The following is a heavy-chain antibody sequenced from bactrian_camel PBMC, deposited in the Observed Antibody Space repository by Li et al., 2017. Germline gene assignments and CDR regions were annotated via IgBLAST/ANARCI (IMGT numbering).Heavy chain of an antibody. D-gene: IGHD1*01. J-gene: IGHJ4*01. CDR1: GYTYCSDN. Sequence: HVQLVESGGGSVPAGGSLTLTCAASGYTYCSDNMSWFRQAPGKEREFVAIIDGDGETTYADSVKGRFTISRDGNKNTVYLQMDNLVPEDTGRYYCAAECLEPDEYNYWGPGTQVTVS. CDR3: AAECLEPDEYNY. V-gene: IGHV3S53*01. CDR2: IDGDGET.